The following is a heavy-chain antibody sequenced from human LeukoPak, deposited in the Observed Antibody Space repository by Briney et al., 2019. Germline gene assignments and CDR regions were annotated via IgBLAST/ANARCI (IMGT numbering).Heavy chain of an antibody. J-gene: IGHJ4*02. V-gene: IGHV3-23*01. CDR2: ISGSGGNT. Sequence: GGSLRLSCAASGFTFSSYAMSWVRQAPGKGLEWVSAISGSGGNTYYADSVKGRFTISRDNSKNTLYLQMNSLRAEDTAVFYCGKLFYSSGMYHFDYWGQGTLVTVSS. CDR1: GFTFSSYA. D-gene: IGHD3-10*01. CDR3: GKLFYSSGMYHFDY.